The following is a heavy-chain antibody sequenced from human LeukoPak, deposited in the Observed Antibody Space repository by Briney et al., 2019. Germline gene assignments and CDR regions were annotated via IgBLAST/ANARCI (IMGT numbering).Heavy chain of an antibody. CDR1: GGSFSSYY. D-gene: IGHD3-22*01. CDR2: IYYSGST. V-gene: IGHV4-59*01. Sequence: SETLSLTCAVYGGSFSSYYWSWIRQPPGKGLEWIGYIYYSGSTNYNPSLKSRVTISVDTSKNQFSLKLSSVTAADTAVYYCARDGPYDSSGYRPNWFDPWGQGTLVTVSS. J-gene: IGHJ5*02. CDR3: ARDGPYDSSGYRPNWFDP.